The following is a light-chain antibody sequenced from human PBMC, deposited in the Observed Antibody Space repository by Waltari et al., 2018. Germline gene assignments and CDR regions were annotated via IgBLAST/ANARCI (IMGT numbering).Light chain of an antibody. J-gene: IGKJ1*01. CDR3: EQYYSRPWT. V-gene: IGKV4-1*01. CDR2: WAS. Sequence: DIVMTQTPESLAVSLCERATINCKSSQTVFYSPNNKNYLAWNQQKPGQAPKLLIYWASTRESGVPDRFSGSGSGTDFTLTISSLQADDVAVYYCEQYYSRPWTFGQGTRVE. CDR1: QTVFYSPNNKNY.